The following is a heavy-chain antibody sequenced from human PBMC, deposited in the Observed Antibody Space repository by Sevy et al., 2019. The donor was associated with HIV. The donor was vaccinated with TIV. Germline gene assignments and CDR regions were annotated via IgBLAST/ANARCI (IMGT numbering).Heavy chain of an antibody. CDR2: MNPNSGNT. V-gene: IGHV1-8*01. CDR3: ARGACSGGSCYRYYYGMDV. J-gene: IGHJ6*02. CDR1: GYTFTSYD. Sequence: ASVKVSCKASGYTFTSYDINWVRQATGQGLEWMGWMNPNSGNTGYAQKFQGRVTMTRNTSISTAYMELSSLRSEDTAVYYCARGACSGGSCYRYYYGMDVWGQWTTVTVSS. D-gene: IGHD2-15*01.